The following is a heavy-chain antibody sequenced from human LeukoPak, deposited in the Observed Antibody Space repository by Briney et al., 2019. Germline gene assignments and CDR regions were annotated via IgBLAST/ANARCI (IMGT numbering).Heavy chain of an antibody. CDR1: GGSFSGYY. Sequence: SETLSLTCAVYGGSFSGYYWSWIRQPPGKGLEWIGEINHSGSTNYNPSLKSRVTISVDTSKNQFSQKLSSVTAADTAVYYCASGGRIAVAGNFDYWGQGTLVTVSS. CDR2: INHSGST. D-gene: IGHD6-19*01. V-gene: IGHV4-34*01. J-gene: IGHJ4*02. CDR3: ASGGRIAVAGNFDY.